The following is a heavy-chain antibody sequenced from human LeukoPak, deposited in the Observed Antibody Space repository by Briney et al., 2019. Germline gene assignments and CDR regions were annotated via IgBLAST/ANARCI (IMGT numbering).Heavy chain of an antibody. CDR2: ISSNGRNT. CDR3: AREPAAEYDSSGYPDY. J-gene: IGHJ4*02. Sequence: GGSLRLSCAASGFIFGNYAMYWVRQAPGKGLEYVSAISSNGRNTYYGRSVKGRFTISRDNAKNSLYLQMNSLRAEDTAVYYCAREPAAEYDSSGYPDYWGQGTLVTVSS. V-gene: IGHV3-64*01. CDR1: GFIFGNYA. D-gene: IGHD3-22*01.